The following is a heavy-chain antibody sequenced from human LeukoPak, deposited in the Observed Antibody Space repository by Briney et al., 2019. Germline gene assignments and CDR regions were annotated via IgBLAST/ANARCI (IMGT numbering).Heavy chain of an antibody. CDR2: ISYDGSNK. CDR1: GFTFSSYG. CDR3: ARSYCSSTSCYDWFDP. V-gene: IGHV3-30*03. D-gene: IGHD2-2*01. Sequence: PGRSLRLSCAASGFTFSSYGMHWVRQAPGKGLEWVAVISYDGSNKYYADSVKGRFTISRDNSKNTLYLQMNSLRAEDTAVYYCARSYCSSTSCYDWFDPWGQGTLVTVSS. J-gene: IGHJ5*02.